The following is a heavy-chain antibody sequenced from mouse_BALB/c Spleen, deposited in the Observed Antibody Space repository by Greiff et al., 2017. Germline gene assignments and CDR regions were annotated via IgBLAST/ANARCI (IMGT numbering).Heavy chain of an antibody. CDR1: GFTFTDYY. J-gene: IGHJ2*01. CDR2: IRNKANGYTT. V-gene: IGHV7-3*02. Sequence: EVKVVESGGGLVQPGGSLRLSCATSGFTFTDYYMSWVRQPPGKALEWLGFIRNKANGYTTEYSASVKGRFTISRDNSQSILYLQMNTLRAEDSATYYCARDRSYFDYWGQGTTLTVSS. CDR3: ARDRSYFDY.